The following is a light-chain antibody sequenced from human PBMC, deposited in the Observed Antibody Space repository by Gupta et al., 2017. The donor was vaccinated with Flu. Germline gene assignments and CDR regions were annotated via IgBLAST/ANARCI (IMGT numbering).Light chain of an antibody. CDR2: GAS. CDR1: RSVISN. Sequence: KSATLPSTASRSVISNLAWYQQKPGQPPRLLSYGASTRAPGSLARCSGSGSGTEFTLTISSLQSEDFEVYYCQQYNNWPPLFGQGTRLEIK. V-gene: IGKV3-15*01. J-gene: IGKJ5*01. CDR3: QQYNNWPPL.